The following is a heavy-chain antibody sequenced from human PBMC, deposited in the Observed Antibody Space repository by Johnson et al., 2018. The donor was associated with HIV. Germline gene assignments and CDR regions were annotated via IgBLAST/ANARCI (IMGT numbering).Heavy chain of an antibody. Sequence: QVQLVESGGGVVQPGRSLRLSCAASGFTFSNYGMYWVRQAPGKGLEWVSFIRFDGSDKYYADSVKGRFSISRDNSKNTLFLEMNSLRAEDTAVYYCASEVRGVLDIWGQGTMVTVSS. J-gene: IGHJ3*02. D-gene: IGHD3-10*01. CDR2: IRFDGSDK. V-gene: IGHV3-30*02. CDR3: ASEVRGVLDI. CDR1: GFTFSNYG.